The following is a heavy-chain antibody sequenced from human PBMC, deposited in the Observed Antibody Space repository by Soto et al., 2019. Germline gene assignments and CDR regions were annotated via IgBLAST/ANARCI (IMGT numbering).Heavy chain of an antibody. V-gene: IGHV3-7*01. CDR2: MDQDGSEI. CDR1: GFTFSTYW. J-gene: IGHJ4*02. CDR3: VCGGNFFIY. Sequence: EVQLVESGGGLVQPGGSLRLSCAASGFTFSTYWMTWVRQPPGKGLEWVANMDQDGSEIYYVDSVRGRFTVSRDNAKNSLYLQMNSLRAEDTAVYYCVCGGNFFIYWGQGTLVTVSP. D-gene: IGHD3-16*01.